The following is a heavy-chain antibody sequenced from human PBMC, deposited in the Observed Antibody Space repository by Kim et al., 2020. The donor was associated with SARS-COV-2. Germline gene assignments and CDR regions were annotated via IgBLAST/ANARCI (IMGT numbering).Heavy chain of an antibody. Sequence: SQTLSLTCAISGDSVSSDSAAWNWIRQSPSRCLEWLGRTYYRSKWYYDYALSVQSRITINPDTSKNHFSLHLNSVTPEDTAVYYCARDHYFDYWGPGPLVPVSS. J-gene: IGHJ4*02. CDR3: ARDHYFDY. D-gene: IGHD3-10*01. CDR1: GDSVSSDSAA. CDR2: TYYRSKWYY. V-gene: IGHV6-1*01.